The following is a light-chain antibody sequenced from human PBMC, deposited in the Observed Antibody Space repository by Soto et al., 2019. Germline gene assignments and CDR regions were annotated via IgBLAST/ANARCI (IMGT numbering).Light chain of an antibody. J-gene: IGKJ4*01. CDR1: QGVTTN. Sequence: EIVMTQSPATLAVSPGERATLSCRASQGVTTNLAWYQQKPGQAPRLLIYGASTRATGIPARFSGSGSGTEFTLTISSLQSEDFAVYYCQQYNTWPITCGGGTQGEIK. V-gene: IGKV3-15*01. CDR3: QQYNTWPIT. CDR2: GAS.